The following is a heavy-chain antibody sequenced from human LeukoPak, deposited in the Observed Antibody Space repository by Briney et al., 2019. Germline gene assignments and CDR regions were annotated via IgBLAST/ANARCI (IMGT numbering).Heavy chain of an antibody. J-gene: IGHJ5*02. V-gene: IGHV3-7*01. D-gene: IGHD3-9*01. CDR2: IKQDGSEK. Sequence: GGSLRLSCAASGFTFSSYWMSWVRQAPGKGLEWVANIKQDGSEKYYVDSVKGRFTISRDNAKNSLYLQMNSLRAEDTAVYYCARDLWPGMNDILTGYYLKITGFDPWGQGTLVTVSS. CDR1: GFTFSSYW. CDR3: ARDLWPGMNDILTGYYLKITGFDP.